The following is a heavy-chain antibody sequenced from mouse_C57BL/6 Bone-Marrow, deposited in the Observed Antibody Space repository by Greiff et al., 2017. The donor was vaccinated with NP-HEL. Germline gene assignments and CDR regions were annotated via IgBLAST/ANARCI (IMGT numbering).Heavy chain of an antibody. J-gene: IGHJ4*01. CDR2: INPVSSTI. V-gene: IGHV4-1*02. CDR3: ARREYDAMDY. Sequence: EVQLVESGGGLVQPGGSLKLSCAASGFDFSSYWMSWVRQAPGKGLDWVGDINPVSSTINYTPSLKDKFIISRDNAIKTLDLEMRKVRSEDTALDYCARREYDAMDYGGQGASVTVTS. CDR1: GFDFSSYW.